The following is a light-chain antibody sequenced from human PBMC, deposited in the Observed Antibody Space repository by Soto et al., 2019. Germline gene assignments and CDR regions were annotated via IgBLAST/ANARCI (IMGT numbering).Light chain of an antibody. Sequence: EIVMTQSPATLSVSPGERATLSCRASQSVRSNLAWYQQKPGQSPRLLIYGASTRATGIPARFSGSGSGTDFTLTISCLQSEDFATYYCQQYYSYPRTFGQGTKVDI. CDR3: QQYYSYPRT. V-gene: IGKV3-15*01. J-gene: IGKJ1*01. CDR2: GAS. CDR1: QSVRSN.